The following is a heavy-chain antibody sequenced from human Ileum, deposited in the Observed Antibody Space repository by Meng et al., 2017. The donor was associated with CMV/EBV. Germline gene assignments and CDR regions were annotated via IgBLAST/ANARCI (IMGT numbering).Heavy chain of an antibody. CDR2: MNPNSGGT. Sequence: ASVKVSCKASGYTFTAYYILWIRKAPGQGLGYMGWMNPNSGGTISAQKFKGRVTMTRDTSIATAYMEMSRLTSDNTAVYYCVRDVRIEGAKRLNALDVWGQGTTVTVSS. V-gene: IGHV1-2*02. D-gene: IGHD1-14*01. J-gene: IGHJ6*02. CDR3: VRDVRIEGAKRLNALDV. CDR1: GYTFTAYY.